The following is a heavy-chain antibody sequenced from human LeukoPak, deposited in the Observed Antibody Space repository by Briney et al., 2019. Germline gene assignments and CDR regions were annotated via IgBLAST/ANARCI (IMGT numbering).Heavy chain of an antibody. D-gene: IGHD6-6*01. J-gene: IGHJ4*02. CDR2: INWNGGST. Sequence: GGSLRLSSAASGFTFDDYGMNWVRQAPGKGLEWVSGINWNGGSTGYADSVKGRFTISRDNAKNSLYLQMNSLRAEDTALYYCARDKGIQYSSSLDYWGQGTLVTVSS. CDR1: GFTFDDYG. CDR3: ARDKGIQYSSSLDY. V-gene: IGHV3-20*04.